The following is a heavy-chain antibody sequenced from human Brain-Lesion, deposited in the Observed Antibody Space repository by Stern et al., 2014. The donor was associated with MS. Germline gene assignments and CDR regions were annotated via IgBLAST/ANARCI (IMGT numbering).Heavy chain of an antibody. CDR1: GGSVSSTSYA. J-gene: IGHJ5*02. CDR3: AGEEDIRYCSGGSCTGNWFDP. CDR2: IYYSGNT. D-gene: IGHD2-15*01. Sequence: QLQLQESGPGLVKPSETLSLTCTVAGGSVSSTSYAWAWIRQPPGKGLEWIGTIYYSGNTYYSPSLKSRLTISLDKSKNQFSLQLRFVTAADTAVYYCAGEEDIRYCSGGSCTGNWFDPWGQGTLVTVSS. V-gene: IGHV4-39*01.